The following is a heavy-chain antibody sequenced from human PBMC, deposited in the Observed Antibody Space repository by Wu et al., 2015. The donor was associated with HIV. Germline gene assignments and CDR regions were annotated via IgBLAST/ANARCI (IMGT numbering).Heavy chain of an antibody. Sequence: QVQLQESGPGLVKPSETLSLTCAVSGYSITSGNYWGWIRQPPGKGLQWIGSIYQSGNTYDNASLKSRVTMSVDTSKNQFSLRLSSVTAADTAIYYCARHVPKIKYFFDYWGQGMRGHRLL. D-gene: IGHD2-2*01. CDR3: ARHVPKIKYFFDY. CDR2: IYQSGNT. J-gene: IGHJ4*02. V-gene: IGHV4-38-2*01. CDR1: GYSITSGNY.